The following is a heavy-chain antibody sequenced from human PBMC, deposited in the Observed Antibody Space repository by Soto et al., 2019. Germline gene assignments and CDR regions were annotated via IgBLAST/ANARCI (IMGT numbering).Heavy chain of an antibody. D-gene: IGHD1-26*01. CDR2: LSASGGGT. V-gene: IGHV3-23*01. J-gene: IGHJ4*02. Sequence: EVHLLESGGGLVQPGGSLRLSCAASEFTFNSYAMTWVRQAPGKGLEWVSALSASGGGTYYADSVKGRFTISRDNSKNTLYLQMHSLRAEDTAVYYCAKNEGGSSSSLDYWGQGTLVTVSS. CDR3: AKNEGGSSSSLDY. CDR1: EFTFNSYA.